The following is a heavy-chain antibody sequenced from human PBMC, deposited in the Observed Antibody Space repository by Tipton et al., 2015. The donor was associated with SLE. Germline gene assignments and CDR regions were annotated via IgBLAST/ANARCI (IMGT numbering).Heavy chain of an antibody. V-gene: IGHV4-38-2*02. Sequence: WIGSVYHSGTTFYNPSLKSRVTISVDTSKNQFSLKLKSVTAADTAVYYCARGGLWVYWGQGTLVTVSA. CDR2: VYHSGTT. D-gene: IGHD7-27*01. J-gene: IGHJ4*02. CDR3: ARGGLWVY.